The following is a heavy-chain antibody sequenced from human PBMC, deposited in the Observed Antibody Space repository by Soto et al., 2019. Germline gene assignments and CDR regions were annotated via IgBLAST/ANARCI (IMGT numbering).Heavy chain of an antibody. D-gene: IGHD3-9*01. Sequence: QVQLQESGPGLVKPSQTLSLTCTVSGGSISSGGYYWSWIRQHPGKGLEWIGYIYYSGSTYYNPSLKSRVTISVDTSKNQFSLKLSSVTAADTAVYYCARVLSSYDILTGPDNWFDPWGQGTLVTVSS. CDR3: ARVLSSYDILTGPDNWFDP. V-gene: IGHV4-31*03. J-gene: IGHJ5*02. CDR1: GGSISSGGYY. CDR2: IYYSGST.